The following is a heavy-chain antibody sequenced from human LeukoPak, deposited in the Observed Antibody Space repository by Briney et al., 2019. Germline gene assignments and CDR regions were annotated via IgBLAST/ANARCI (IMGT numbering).Heavy chain of an antibody. D-gene: IGHD2-15*01. CDR1: GFTFSSYA. CDR2: ISGRGGST. Sequence: PGGSLRLSCAASGFTFSSYAMSWVRQAPGKGLEWVSAISGRGGSTYYADSVKGRFTISRDNSKNTLYLQMNSLRAEDTAVYYCAKDQDIVVVVAATFDYWGQGTLVTVSS. J-gene: IGHJ4*02. V-gene: IGHV3-23*01. CDR3: AKDQDIVVVVAATFDY.